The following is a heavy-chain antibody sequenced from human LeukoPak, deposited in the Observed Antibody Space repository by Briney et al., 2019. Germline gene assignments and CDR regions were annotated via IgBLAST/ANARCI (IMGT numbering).Heavy chain of an antibody. CDR2: INHSGST. J-gene: IGHJ6*02. D-gene: IGHD6-13*01. V-gene: IGHV4-34*01. CDR3: ARGYSSSWYYYGMDV. Sequence: SETLSLTCAVYGGSFSGYYWSWIRQPPGKGLEWIGEINHSGSTNYDPSLKSRVTISVDTSKNQFSLKLSSVTAADTAVYYCARGYSSSWYYYGMDVWGQGTTVTVSS. CDR1: GGSFSGYY.